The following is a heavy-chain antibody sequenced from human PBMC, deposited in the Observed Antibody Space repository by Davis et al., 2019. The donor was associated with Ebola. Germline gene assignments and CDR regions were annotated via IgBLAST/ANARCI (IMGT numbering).Heavy chain of an antibody. CDR1: GGSFSDYF. CDR3: AGFDYWFDP. D-gene: IGHD5-12*01. Sequence: MPSETLSLTCDVYGGSFSDYFWSWVRQPPGKGLEWIGSIFYSGIAYYNPSLKSPITISVDTSKNQFYLKLSSETAADTAVYYCAGFDYWFDPWGQGTLVTVSS. J-gene: IGHJ5*02. V-gene: IGHV4-34*12. CDR2: IFYSGIA.